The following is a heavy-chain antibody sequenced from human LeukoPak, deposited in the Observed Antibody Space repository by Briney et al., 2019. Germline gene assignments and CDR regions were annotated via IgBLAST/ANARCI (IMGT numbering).Heavy chain of an antibody. CDR3: ATGVRWNKFDH. V-gene: IGHV4-34*01. CDR1: GGSFSGYY. Sequence: SETLSLTCAVYGGSFSGYYWSWIRQPPGKGLEWIGEINHSGSTNYNPSLKSRVTISVETSKNQFSLKLSSVTAADTAVYYCATGVRWNKFDHWGQGTLVSVSS. J-gene: IGHJ4*02. CDR2: INHSGST. D-gene: IGHD1/OR15-1a*01.